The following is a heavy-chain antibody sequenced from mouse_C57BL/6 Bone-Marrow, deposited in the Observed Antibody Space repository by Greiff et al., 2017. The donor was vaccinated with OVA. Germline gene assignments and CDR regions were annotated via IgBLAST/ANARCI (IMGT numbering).Heavy chain of an antibody. CDR2: INPYNGGT. J-gene: IGHJ2*01. CDR3: ARGVLLTGTKVDY. V-gene: IGHV1-19*01. D-gene: IGHD4-1*01. Sequence: EVKLQESGPVLVKPGASVKMSCKASGYTFTDYYMNWVKQSHGKSLEWIGVINPYNGGTSYNQKFKGKATLTVDKSSSTAYMELNSLTSEDSAVYYCARGVLLTGTKVDYWGQGTTLTVSS. CDR1: GYTFTDYY.